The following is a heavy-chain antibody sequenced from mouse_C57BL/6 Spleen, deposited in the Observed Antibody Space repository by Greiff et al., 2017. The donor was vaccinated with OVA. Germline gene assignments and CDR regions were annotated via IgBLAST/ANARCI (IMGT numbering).Heavy chain of an antibody. CDR2: IYWDDDK. CDR1: GFSLSTSGMG. V-gene: IGHV8-12*01. D-gene: IGHD2-2*01. Sequence: QVTLKVSGPGLLQSSQTLSLTCSFSGFSLSTSGMGVSWIRPPSGKGLEWLAHIYWDDDKRYNPSLKSRLTISKATSRNQVFLKITSVDTAYTATYYCARSRTMVTAHRYVDVWGKGTTVTVPS. J-gene: IGHJ1*02. CDR3: ARSRTMVTAHRYVDV.